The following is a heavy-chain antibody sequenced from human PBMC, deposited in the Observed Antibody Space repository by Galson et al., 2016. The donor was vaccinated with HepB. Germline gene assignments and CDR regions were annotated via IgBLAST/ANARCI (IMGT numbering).Heavy chain of an antibody. CDR2: LDHTGDIT. D-gene: IGHD2-15*01. Sequence: SLRLSCAASGFTFSSYTMSWVRQAPGEGLEWASILDHTGDITYYADSVKGRFTISRDNSKNRMYLQMNSLRAEDTASYYCTKIGSGYFEYWGRGTLVTVSS. J-gene: IGHJ4*02. V-gene: IGHV3-23*01. CDR1: GFTFSSYT. CDR3: TKIGSGYFEY.